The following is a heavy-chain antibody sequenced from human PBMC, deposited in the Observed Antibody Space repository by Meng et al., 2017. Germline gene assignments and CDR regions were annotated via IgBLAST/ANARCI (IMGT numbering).Heavy chain of an antibody. CDR2: ISYDGSNK. CDR1: GFTFSGYV. CDR3: SRDLEYTSFDY. V-gene: IGHV3-30*04. Sequence: VECGGGVVQPGRFLGLSCAASGFTFSGYVMHWVRQATGKGLEWVAVISYDGSNKYYADSVKGRFTISRDNSKNTLYLQMNSLRAEDTAVYYCSRDLEYTSFDYWGRGTLVTVSS. D-gene: IGHD6-6*01. J-gene: IGHJ4*02.